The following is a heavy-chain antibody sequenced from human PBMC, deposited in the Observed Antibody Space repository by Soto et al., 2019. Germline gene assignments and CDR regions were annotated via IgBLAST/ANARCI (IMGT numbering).Heavy chain of an antibody. D-gene: IGHD2-15*01. V-gene: IGHV1-58*02. J-gene: IGHJ4*02. Sequence: QMQLVQSGPEVKRPGTSVKVSCKASGFTFTSSAMQWVRQARGQRLEWIGWIVVGSGHTNYAQKFQERVTITRDMSKSTAYMELSSLRAEDTAVYYCAADSGYCSGGNCEDYWGQGTLVTVSS. CDR3: AADSGYCSGGNCEDY. CDR1: GFTFTSSA. CDR2: IVVGSGHT.